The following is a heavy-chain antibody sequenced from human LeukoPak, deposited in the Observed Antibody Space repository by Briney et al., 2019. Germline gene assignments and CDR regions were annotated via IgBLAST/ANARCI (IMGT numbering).Heavy chain of an antibody. CDR3: ARTTEAHSWRTRYYDYYMDV. CDR1: GGSISSYY. Sequence: KTSETLSFTCTVSGGSISSYYWSWIRQPPGKGLEWIGYIYYSGSTNYNPSLKSRVTISVDTSKNQFSLKLSSVTAADTAVYYCARTTEAHSWRTRYYDYYMDVWGKGTTVTVSS. V-gene: IGHV4-59*01. CDR2: IYYSGST. D-gene: IGHD6-13*01. J-gene: IGHJ6*03.